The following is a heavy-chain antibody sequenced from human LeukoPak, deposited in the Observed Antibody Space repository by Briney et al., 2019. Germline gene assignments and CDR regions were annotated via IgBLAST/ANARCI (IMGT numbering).Heavy chain of an antibody. CDR3: AREWDLPGTYFMDV. Sequence: PGGSLRLSCAASRFTFSSYWMHRVRQAPGKGLVWVSRISSDGSDTMYADSVKGRFTISRDNVNNTLYLQMNSLRGDDTAVYYCAREWDLPGTYFMDVWGKGTTVTVSS. J-gene: IGHJ6*03. CDR2: ISSDGSDT. V-gene: IGHV3-74*03. CDR1: RFTFSSYW. D-gene: IGHD1-26*01.